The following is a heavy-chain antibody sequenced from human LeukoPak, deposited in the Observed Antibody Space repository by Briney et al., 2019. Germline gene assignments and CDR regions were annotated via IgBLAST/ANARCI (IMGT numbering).Heavy chain of an antibody. CDR3: ARGGYYYDSSGFFDY. CDR1: GFTFSIYS. V-gene: IGHV3-48*04. CDR2: TTGTSDTI. D-gene: IGHD3-22*01. Sequence: GGSLRLSCAASGFTFSIYSMNWVRQAPGKGLEWPSYTTGTSDTIYYADSVKGRFTISRDNAKNTLYLQMNSLRAEDTAVYYCARGGYYYDSSGFFDYWGQGTLVTVSS. J-gene: IGHJ4*02.